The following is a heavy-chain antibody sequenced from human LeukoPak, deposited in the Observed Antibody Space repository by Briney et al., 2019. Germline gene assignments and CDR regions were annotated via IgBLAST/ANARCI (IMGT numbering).Heavy chain of an antibody. CDR1: GYTFTSNY. Sequence: ASVKVSCKASGYTFTSNYIHWVRLAPGQGLEWMGMIYPRGGSTSYAQKFQGRVTVTRDTSTSTVHMELSGLRSEDTAVYYCARDQEGFDYWGQGTLVTVSS. V-gene: IGHV1-46*01. CDR3: ARDQEGFDY. J-gene: IGHJ4*02. CDR2: IYPRGGST.